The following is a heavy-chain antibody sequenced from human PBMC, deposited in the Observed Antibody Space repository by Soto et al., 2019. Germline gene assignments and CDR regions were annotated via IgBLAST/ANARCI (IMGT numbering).Heavy chain of an antibody. CDR2: IYHNGGT. V-gene: IGHV4-34*01. CDR1: GDSFNSNYY. CDR3: ARGSWSIRFHH. D-gene: IGHD1-20*01. Sequence: PSETLSLTCAVYGDSFNSNYYWTWIRQPPGKGLEWIGEIYHNGGTNYSPSLKSRVTISEDTSKSQFSLNLNSVTAADTAVYYCARGSWSIRFHHWGQGSLDTVSS. J-gene: IGHJ4*02.